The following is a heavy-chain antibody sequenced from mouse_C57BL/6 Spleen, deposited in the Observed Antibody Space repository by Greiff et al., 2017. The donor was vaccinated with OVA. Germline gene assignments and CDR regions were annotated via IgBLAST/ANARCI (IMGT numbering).Heavy chain of an antibody. D-gene: IGHD4-1*01. CDR2: IDPETGGT. V-gene: IGHV1-15*01. CDR3: TRGGTDY. J-gene: IGHJ2*01. CDR1: GYTFTDYE. Sequence: VQVVESGAELVRPGASVTLSCKASGYTFTDYEMHWVKQTPVHGLEWIGAIDPETGGTAYNQKFKGKAILTADKSSSTAYMELRSLTSEDSAVYYCTRGGTDYWGQGTTLTVSS.